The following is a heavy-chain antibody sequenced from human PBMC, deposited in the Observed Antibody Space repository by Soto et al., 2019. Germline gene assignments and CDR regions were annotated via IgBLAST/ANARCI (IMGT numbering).Heavy chain of an antibody. Sequence: QVQLVQSGAEVKKPGASVKVSCKASGYTFTRYGISWVRQAPGQGREWMGWISAYNGNTNYAQKLQGRVTMTTDTSTSTAYMELRSLRSDDTAVYYCARDLALFIAAAGPQGDYWGQGTLVTVSS. J-gene: IGHJ4*02. CDR3: ARDLALFIAAAGPQGDY. CDR2: ISAYNGNT. D-gene: IGHD6-13*01. CDR1: GYTFTRYG. V-gene: IGHV1-18*01.